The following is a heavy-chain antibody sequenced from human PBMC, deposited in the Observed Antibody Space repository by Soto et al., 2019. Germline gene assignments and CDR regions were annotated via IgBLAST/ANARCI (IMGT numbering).Heavy chain of an antibody. CDR1: GGSISSGGYY. CDR3: AREAYDILTGNTYYFDY. J-gene: IGHJ4*02. D-gene: IGHD3-9*01. Sequence: TSETLSLTCTVSGGSISSGGYYWSWIRQHPGKSLGRNGYIYYSGSTYYNPSLKSRVTISVDTSKNQFSLKLSSVTAADTAVYYCAREAYDILTGNTYYFDYWGQGTLVTVSS. CDR2: IYYSGST. V-gene: IGHV4-31*02.